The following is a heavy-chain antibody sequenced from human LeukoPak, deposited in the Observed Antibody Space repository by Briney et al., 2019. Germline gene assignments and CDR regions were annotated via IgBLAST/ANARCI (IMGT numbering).Heavy chain of an antibody. D-gene: IGHD3-22*01. CDR1: GYTFTGYY. CDR3: AMEDSSGYYYDY. J-gene: IGHJ4*02. V-gene: IGHV1-46*01. Sequence: ASVKVSCKASGYTFTGYYMHWVRQAPGQGLEWMGIINPSGGSTSYAQKFQGRVTMTRDTSTSTVYMELSSLRSEDTAVYYCAMEDSSGYYYDYWGQGTLSPSPQ. CDR2: INPSGGST.